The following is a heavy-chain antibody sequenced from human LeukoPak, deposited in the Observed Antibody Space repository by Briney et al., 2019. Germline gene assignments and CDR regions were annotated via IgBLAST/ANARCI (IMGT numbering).Heavy chain of an antibody. D-gene: IGHD3-22*01. CDR1: GFTFSSYS. Sequence: PGGSLRLSCAASGFTFSSYSIDWVRQAPGKGLEWLSYISSSSSTIYFADSVKGRFTISRDNAKNSAYLHMNSLRAEDTAVYYCARVWSSGYTKDYWGQRTLVTVS. V-gene: IGHV3-48*04. CDR2: ISSSSSTI. CDR3: ARVWSSGYTKDY. J-gene: IGHJ4*02.